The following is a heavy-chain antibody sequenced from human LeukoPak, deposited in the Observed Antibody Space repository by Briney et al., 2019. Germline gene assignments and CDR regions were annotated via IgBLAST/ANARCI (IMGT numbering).Heavy chain of an antibody. CDR2: LSYDGSHK. CDR3: ARGDRVGTTNYYYGMDV. J-gene: IGHJ6*02. CDR1: GFTFSNYA. V-gene: IGHV3-30*04. Sequence: PGGSLRLSCAASGFTFSNYAMSWVRQAPGKGLEWVSVLSYDGSHKYYAESVTGRFTISRDNSKNTLYLQMNSLRVEDTAVYYCARGDRVGTTNYYYGMDVWGQGTTVTVSS. D-gene: IGHD1-26*01.